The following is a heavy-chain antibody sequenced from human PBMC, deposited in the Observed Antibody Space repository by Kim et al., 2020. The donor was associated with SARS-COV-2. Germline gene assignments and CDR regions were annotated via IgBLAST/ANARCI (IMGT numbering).Heavy chain of an antibody. Sequence: GGSLRLSCAASGFTFSSYGMHWVRQAPGKGLEWVAVIWYDGSNKYYADSVKGLFTISRDNSKNTLYLQMNSLRAEDTAVYYCARDFRGYSYGFYYYYGMDVWGQGTTVTVSS. V-gene: IGHV3-33*01. CDR1: GFTFSSYG. CDR3: ARDFRGYSYGFYYYYGMDV. CDR2: IWYDGSNK. D-gene: IGHD5-18*01. J-gene: IGHJ6*02.